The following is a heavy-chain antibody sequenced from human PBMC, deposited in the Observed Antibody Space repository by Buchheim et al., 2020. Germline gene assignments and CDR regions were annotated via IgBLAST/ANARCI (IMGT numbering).Heavy chain of an antibody. CDR1: GGSISSSSYY. CDR3: ARMRGRNYFDY. D-gene: IGHD3-10*01. V-gene: IGHV4-39*07. Sequence: QLQLQESGPGLVKPSETLSLPCPVSGGSISSSSYYWGWIRQPPGKGLYWIGSIFYICSTFYNPSLKSRVSISLYTSPTPFSLKLSSVTAADTAVYYCARMRGRNYFDYWGQGTL. CDR2: IFYICST. J-gene: IGHJ4*02.